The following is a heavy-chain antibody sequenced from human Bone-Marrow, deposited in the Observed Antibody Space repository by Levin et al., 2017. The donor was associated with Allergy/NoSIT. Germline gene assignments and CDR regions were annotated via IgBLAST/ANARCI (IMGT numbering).Heavy chain of an antibody. D-gene: IGHD3-10*01. CDR1: GFTFSSYA. V-gene: IGHV3-23*01. CDR2: ISGSGGST. J-gene: IGHJ4*02. CDR3: AKDSWVLRTMVQASFDY. Sequence: PGGSLRLSCAASGFTFSSYAMSWVRQAPGKGLEWVSAISGSGGSTYFADSVKGRFTISRDNSKNTLYLQMNSLRAEDTALYYCAKDSWVLRTMVQASFDYWGQGTLVTVSS.